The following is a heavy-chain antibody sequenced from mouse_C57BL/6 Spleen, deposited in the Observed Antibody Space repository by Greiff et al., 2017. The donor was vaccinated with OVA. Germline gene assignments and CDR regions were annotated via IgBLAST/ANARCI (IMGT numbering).Heavy chain of an antibody. CDR1: GYTFTSYW. V-gene: IGHV1-69*01. CDR2: IDPSDSYT. Sequence: QVQLQQPGAELVMPGASVKLSCKASGYTFTSYWMHWVKQRPGQGLEWIGEIDPSDSYTNYNQKFKGKSTLTVDKSSSTAYMQLSSLTSEDSAVYYCASYYGSSYGHWYCDVWGTGATVTVSS. J-gene: IGHJ1*03. CDR3: ASYYGSSYGHWYCDV. D-gene: IGHD1-1*01.